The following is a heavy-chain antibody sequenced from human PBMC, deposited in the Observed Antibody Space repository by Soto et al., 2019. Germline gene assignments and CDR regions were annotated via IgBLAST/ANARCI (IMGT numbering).Heavy chain of an antibody. CDR3: ARDPFHRSCSGGSCLVGMDV. D-gene: IGHD2-15*01. CDR2: IGAYSGNT. Sequence: QVQLVQSGAEVKKPGASVKVSCKASGYTFTSYGISWVRQAPGQGLEWMGWIGAYSGNTNYAQKLQGKVTMTTDTSTSTASMVLRSSTSDDTAVYYCARDPFHRSCSGGSCLVGMDVLCQGTTVTVSS. J-gene: IGHJ6*02. V-gene: IGHV1-18*01. CDR1: GYTFTSYG.